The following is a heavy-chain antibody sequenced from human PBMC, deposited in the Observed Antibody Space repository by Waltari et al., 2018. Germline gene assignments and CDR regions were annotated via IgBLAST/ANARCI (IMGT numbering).Heavy chain of an antibody. CDR3: ARVPVAVAGTGAGYFDY. D-gene: IGHD6-19*01. V-gene: IGHV1-69*05. CDR1: GGTFSSYA. CDR2: IIPIFGTA. Sequence: QVQLVQSGAEVKKPGSSVKVSCKASGGTFSSYAISWVRQAPGQGLEWMGGIIPIFGTANYAQKFQGRVTITTDESTSTAYMELSSLRSEDTAVYYCARVPVAVAGTGAGYFDYWGQGTLVTVSS. J-gene: IGHJ4*02.